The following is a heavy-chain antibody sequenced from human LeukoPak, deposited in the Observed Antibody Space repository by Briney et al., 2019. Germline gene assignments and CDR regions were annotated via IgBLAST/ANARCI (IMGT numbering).Heavy chain of an antibody. Sequence: PGGSLRLSCAASGFTFSSYEMNWIRQAPGKGLEWVSYISSSGSTIYYADSVKGRFTISRDNAKNSLYLQMNSLRAEDTAVYYCASLEQLVFYWGQGTLVIVSS. D-gene: IGHD6-13*01. J-gene: IGHJ4*02. CDR2: ISSSGSTI. CDR3: ASLEQLVFY. V-gene: IGHV3-48*03. CDR1: GFTFSSYE.